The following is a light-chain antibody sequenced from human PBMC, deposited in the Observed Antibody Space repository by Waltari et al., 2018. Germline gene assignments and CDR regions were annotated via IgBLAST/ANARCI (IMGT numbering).Light chain of an antibody. CDR1: KLGDKY. Sequence: SYELAQPPSVSVSPGQTASITCSGDKLGDKYACWYQQKPGQAPFLVIYQDSKRPSGIPERFSGSNSGNTATLTISGTQAMDEADYYCQAWDSSTHVVFGGGTKLTVL. CDR3: QAWDSSTHVV. V-gene: IGLV3-1*01. CDR2: QDS. J-gene: IGLJ2*01.